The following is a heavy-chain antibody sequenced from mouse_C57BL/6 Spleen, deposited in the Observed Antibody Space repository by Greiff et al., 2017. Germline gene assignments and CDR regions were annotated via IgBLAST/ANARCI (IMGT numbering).Heavy chain of an antibody. CDR1: GYSITSGYY. CDR3: ARDHGSSYGYAMDY. D-gene: IGHD1-1*01. J-gene: IGHJ4*01. V-gene: IGHV3-6*01. Sequence: EVKLQESGPDLVKPSQSLSLTCSVTGYSITSGYYWNWIRQFPGNKLEWMGYISYDGSNNYNPSLKNRISITRDTSKNQFFLKLNSVTTEDTATYYCARDHGSSYGYAMDYWGQGTSVTVSS. CDR2: ISYDGSN.